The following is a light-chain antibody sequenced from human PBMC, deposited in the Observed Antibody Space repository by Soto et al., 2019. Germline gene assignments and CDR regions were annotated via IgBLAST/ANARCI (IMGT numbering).Light chain of an antibody. V-gene: IGKV1-5*03. CDR1: QSFSSW. CDR3: QQADSFPYT. J-gene: IGKJ2*01. Sequence: DIQMTQSPSTLSASVGDRVTITCRASQSFSSWLAWYQQKPGKAPKLLIYKTSTLESGVPSRFSGSGSGTDFTLTISSLQPDDSATYYCQQADSFPYTFGQGTKVEIK. CDR2: KTS.